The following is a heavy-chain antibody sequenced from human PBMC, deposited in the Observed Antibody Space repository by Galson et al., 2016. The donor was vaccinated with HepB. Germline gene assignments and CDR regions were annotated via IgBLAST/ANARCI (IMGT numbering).Heavy chain of an antibody. J-gene: IGHJ4*02. D-gene: IGHD6-19*01. CDR2: ISWSSGSM. V-gene: IGHV3-48*04. CDR1: GFTFSTYS. Sequence: SLRLSCAASGFTFSTYSMNWVRQAPGKGLEWVSGISWSSGSMAYADSVKSRFTISRDNAKNSLFLQMNSLRAEDTAVYYCARHRSSGWYEFDYWGQGTLVTVSS. CDR3: ARHRSSGWYEFDY.